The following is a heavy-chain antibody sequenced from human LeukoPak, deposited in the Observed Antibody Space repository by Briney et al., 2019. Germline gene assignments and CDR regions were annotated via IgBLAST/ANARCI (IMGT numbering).Heavy chain of an antibody. V-gene: IGHV1-69*05. CDR1: GYTFTSYG. J-gene: IGHJ4*02. CDR2: IIPIFGTA. D-gene: IGHD1-26*01. Sequence: SVKVSCKASGYTFTSYGISWVRQAPGQGLEWMGGIIPIFGTANYAQKFQGRVTITTDESTSTAYMELSSLRSEDTAVYYCARDRLGGVGATPPSWGQGTLVTVSS. CDR3: ARDRLGGVGATPPS.